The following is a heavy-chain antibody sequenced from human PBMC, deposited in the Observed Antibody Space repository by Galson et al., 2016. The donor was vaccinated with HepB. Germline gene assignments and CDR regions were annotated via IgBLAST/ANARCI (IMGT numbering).Heavy chain of an antibody. Sequence: SETLSLTCTVSGDSIRSSFWSWLRQPPGKGLEWIGYIFPSGSTNYNPALTSGATISVDTYKNQFSLNLTSVTAADPAVYYWARDFSRYSGYDSVVRFDHWGQGTLVTVSS. CDR3: ARDFSRYSGYDSVVRFDH. D-gene: IGHD5-12*01. J-gene: IGHJ4*02. CDR2: IFPSGST. V-gene: IGHV4-59*01. CDR1: GDSIRSSF.